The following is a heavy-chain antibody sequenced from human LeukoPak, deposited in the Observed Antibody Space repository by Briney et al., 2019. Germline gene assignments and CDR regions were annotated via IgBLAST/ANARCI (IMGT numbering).Heavy chain of an antibody. V-gene: IGHV3-7*03. CDR2: IKQDGSEK. Sequence: PGGSLRLSCAASGFTFSSYWMSWVRQAPGKGLEWVANIKQDGSEKYYVDSVKGRFTVSRDNAKNSLYLQMNSLRAEDTALYYCAKDIDSSGHFAGDFQHWGQGTLVIVSS. CDR3: AKDIDSSGHFAGDFQH. J-gene: IGHJ1*01. CDR1: GFTFSSYW. D-gene: IGHD3-22*01.